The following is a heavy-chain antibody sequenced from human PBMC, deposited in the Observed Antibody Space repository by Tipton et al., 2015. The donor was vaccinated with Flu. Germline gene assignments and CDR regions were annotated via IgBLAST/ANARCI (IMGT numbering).Heavy chain of an antibody. Sequence: TLSLTCTVSGGSISSYYWSWVRQPPGKGLEWIGYIYYSGSTNYNPSLKSRVTISVDTSKNQFSLKLSSVTAADTAVYYCARDSSYDILTGYYKPPGSAYYYGMDVWGQGTTVTVSS. CDR1: GGSISSYY. V-gene: IGHV4-59*01. J-gene: IGHJ6*02. CDR2: IYYSGST. CDR3: ARDSSYDILTGYYKPPGSAYYYGMDV. D-gene: IGHD3-9*01.